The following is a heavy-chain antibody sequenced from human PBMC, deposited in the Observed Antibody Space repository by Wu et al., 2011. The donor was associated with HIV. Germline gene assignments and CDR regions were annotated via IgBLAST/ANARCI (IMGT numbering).Heavy chain of an antibody. V-gene: IGHV1-69*18. CDR3: ARGRYSSSWYGGWFDP. CDR1: GGTFSSYA. Sequence: QVQLVQSGAEVKKPGSSVKVSCKASGGTFSSYAISWVRQAPGQGLEWMGRIIPIFGTANYAQKFQGRVTITADESTSTAYMELSSLRSEDTAVYYCARGRYSSSWYGGWFDPWGQGTLVTVSS. CDR2: IIPIFGTA. J-gene: IGHJ5*02. D-gene: IGHD6-13*01.